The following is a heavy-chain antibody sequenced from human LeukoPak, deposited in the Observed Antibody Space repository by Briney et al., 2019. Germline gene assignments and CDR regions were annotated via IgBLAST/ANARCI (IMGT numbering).Heavy chain of an antibody. J-gene: IGHJ4*02. D-gene: IGHD6-13*01. Sequence: GGSLRLSCAASGFTFSSYGMHWVRQAPGKGLEWVAFIRYDGSNKYYADSVKGRLTISRDNSKNTLYLQMNSLRAEDTAVYYCAKDLKPSYSSSCFDYWGQGTLVTVSS. V-gene: IGHV3-30*02. CDR2: IRYDGSNK. CDR1: GFTFSSYG. CDR3: AKDLKPSYSSSCFDY.